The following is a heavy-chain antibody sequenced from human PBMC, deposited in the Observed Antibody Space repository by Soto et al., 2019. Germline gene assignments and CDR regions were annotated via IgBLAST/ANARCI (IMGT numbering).Heavy chain of an antibody. V-gene: IGHV1-3*01. D-gene: IGHD6-19*01. Sequence: GASVKVSCKASGYTFTSYAMHWVRQAPGQRLEWMGWINAGNGNTEYSQKFQGRVTITRDTSASTAYMELSSLRSEDTAVYYCASGAVAGPRQSKAIDYWGQGTLVTVSS. CDR1: GYTFTSYA. CDR2: INAGNGNT. CDR3: ASGAVAGPRQSKAIDY. J-gene: IGHJ4*02.